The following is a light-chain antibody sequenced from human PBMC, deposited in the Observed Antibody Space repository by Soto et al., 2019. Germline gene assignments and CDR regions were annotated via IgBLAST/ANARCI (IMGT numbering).Light chain of an antibody. Sequence: IGFTEAPSPLSFAPRGRAHPSCKGRQGVSSSYLAWYQQKPGQAPRLLIYGASSRATGIPDRFSGSGSGTDFTLTISRLEPEDFAVYCCQQYGSSPLTFGGGTKVEIK. J-gene: IGKJ4*01. CDR1: QGVSSSY. CDR3: QQYGSSPLT. CDR2: GAS. V-gene: IGKV3-20*01.